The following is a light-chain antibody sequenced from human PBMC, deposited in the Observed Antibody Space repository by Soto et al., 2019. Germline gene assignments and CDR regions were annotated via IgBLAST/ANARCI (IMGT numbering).Light chain of an antibody. J-gene: IGLJ1*01. Sequence: QSALTQPASVSGSPGQSITISCTGASSDIGGYNYVSWYQQHPGKAPKLIIYEVSNRPSGVSNRFSASKSADTASLTISGLQAEDEANYYCCSYTTSTTYVFGTGTKVTVL. CDR2: EVS. CDR1: SSDIGGYNY. V-gene: IGLV2-14*01. CDR3: CSYTTSTTYV.